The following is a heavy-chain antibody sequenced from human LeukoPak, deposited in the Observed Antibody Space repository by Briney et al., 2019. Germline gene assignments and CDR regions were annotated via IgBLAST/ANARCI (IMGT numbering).Heavy chain of an antibody. D-gene: IGHD6-19*01. CDR3: TRSSGWRSPLAY. J-gene: IGHJ4*02. V-gene: IGHV4-4*02. CDR1: GGSISSSNW. CDR2: IHHGGSS. Sequence: SGTLSLTCPVSGGSISSSNWWSWVRQPPGKGLEWTGEIHHGGSSNYNPSLKSRVNMSVDKSKNQFSLKLSSVTAADTAVYYCTRSSGWRSPLAYWGQGALVTVSS.